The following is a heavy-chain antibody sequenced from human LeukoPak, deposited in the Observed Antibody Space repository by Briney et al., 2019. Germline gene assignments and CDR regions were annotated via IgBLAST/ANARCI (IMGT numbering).Heavy chain of an antibody. J-gene: IGHJ4*02. Sequence: GGSLRLSCAASGFPFSSYEMNWVRQAPGKGLEWVSYISSSGSTIYYADSVKGRFTISRDNAKNSLYLQMNSLRAEDTAVYYCARIQTGDFDYWGQGTLVTVSS. D-gene: IGHD7-27*01. V-gene: IGHV3-48*03. CDR1: GFPFSSYE. CDR3: ARIQTGDFDY. CDR2: ISSSGSTI.